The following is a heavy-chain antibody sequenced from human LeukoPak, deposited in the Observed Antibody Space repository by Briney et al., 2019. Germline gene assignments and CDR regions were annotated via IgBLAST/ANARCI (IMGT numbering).Heavy chain of an antibody. CDR2: IIPIFGTA. Sequence: SVKVSCKASGDTFSSYAISWVRQAPGQGLEWMGGIIPIFGTANYAQKFQGRVTITADESTSTAYMELSSLRSEDTAVYYCAGPSAGLVGALPWVLDYWGQGTLVTVSS. D-gene: IGHD1-26*01. CDR3: AGPSAGLVGALPWVLDY. V-gene: IGHV1-69*13. J-gene: IGHJ4*02. CDR1: GDTFSSYA.